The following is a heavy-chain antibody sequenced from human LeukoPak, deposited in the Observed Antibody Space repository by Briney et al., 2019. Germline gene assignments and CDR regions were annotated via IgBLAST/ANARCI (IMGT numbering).Heavy chain of an antibody. CDR2: INHSGST. J-gene: IGHJ5*02. CDR1: GGSFSGYY. Sequence: SETLSLTCAVYGGSFSGYYWSWIRQPPGKGLEWIGEINHSGSTNYNPSLKSRVTISVDTSKNQFSLKLSSVTAADTAVYYCARVTAGFNWFDPWGQGTPVTVSS. D-gene: IGHD1-1*01. CDR3: ARVTAGFNWFDP. V-gene: IGHV4-34*01.